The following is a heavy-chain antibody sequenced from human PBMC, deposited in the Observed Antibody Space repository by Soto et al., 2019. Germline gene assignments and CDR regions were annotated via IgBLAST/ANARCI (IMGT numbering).Heavy chain of an antibody. CDR2: IIPISGTA. D-gene: IGHD2-2*01. CDR1: GGTFSSYA. Sequence: QVQLVPSGAEVKKPGSSVKVSCKASGGTFSSYAISWVRQAPGQGLEWMGGIIPISGTANYAQKFQGRVTITADESTSTAYMELSSLRSEDTAVYYCARSQGSSTSLEIYYYYYYGMDVWGQGTTVTASS. J-gene: IGHJ6*02. V-gene: IGHV1-69*01. CDR3: ARSQGSSTSLEIYYYYYYGMDV.